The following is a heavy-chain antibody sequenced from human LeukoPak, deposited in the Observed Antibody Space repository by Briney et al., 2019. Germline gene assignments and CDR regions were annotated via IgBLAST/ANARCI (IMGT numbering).Heavy chain of an antibody. CDR2: ISWDGGST. J-gene: IGHJ4*02. CDR1: GFTFDDYT. V-gene: IGHV3-43*01. Sequence: GGSLRLSCAASGFTFDDYTMPWVRQAPGKGLEWVSLISWDGGSTYYADSVKGRFTISRDNSKNSLYLQMNSLRTEDTALYYCAKEGQGYYDSSGYHFDYWGQGTLVTVPS. CDR3: AKEGQGYYDSSGYHFDY. D-gene: IGHD3-22*01.